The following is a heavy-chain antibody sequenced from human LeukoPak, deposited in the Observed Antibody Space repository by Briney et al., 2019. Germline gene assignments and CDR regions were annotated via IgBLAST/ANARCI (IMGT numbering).Heavy chain of an antibody. V-gene: IGHV4-59*08. J-gene: IGHJ5*02. CDR1: GASINNYY. CDR3: ARQAGYGSGSGEFWFDP. CDR2: IYYSGTT. D-gene: IGHD3-10*01. Sequence: SETLSLTCTVSGASINNYYWSWIRQPPGKGLEWIGYIYYSGTTTYNPSLKSRVTMSLDTSKNQFSLRLTSVTAADTAVYYCARQAGYGSGSGEFWFDPWGQGTLVTVSS.